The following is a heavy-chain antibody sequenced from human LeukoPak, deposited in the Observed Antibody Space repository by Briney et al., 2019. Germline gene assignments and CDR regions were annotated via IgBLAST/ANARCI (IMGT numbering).Heavy chain of an antibody. CDR1: GGSFSGYY. CDR3: ARPSIAAAGRGWFDP. V-gene: IGHV4-34*01. Sequence: SETLSLTCAVYGGSFSGYYWSWIRQPPGKGLEWIGEINHSGSTNYNPSLKSRVTISVDTSKNQFSLKLSSVTAADTAVYYCARPSIAAAGRGWFDPWGQGTLVTVFS. D-gene: IGHD6-13*01. CDR2: INHSGST. J-gene: IGHJ5*02.